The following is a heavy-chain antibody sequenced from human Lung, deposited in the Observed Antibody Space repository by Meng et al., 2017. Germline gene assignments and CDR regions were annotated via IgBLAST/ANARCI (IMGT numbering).Heavy chain of an antibody. CDR1: GGSFSGYY. V-gene: IGHV4-34*01. CDR2: INHSGST. D-gene: IGHD3-9*01. Sequence: QVELQQWGAGLLKPSETRSLTFAVDGGSFSGYYWSWIRQPPGKGLEWIGEINHSGSTNYNPSLKSRVTISVDTSKNQFSLKLSSVTAADTAVYYCARGYDILTGPPLDYWGQGTLVTVSS. J-gene: IGHJ4*02. CDR3: ARGYDILTGPPLDY.